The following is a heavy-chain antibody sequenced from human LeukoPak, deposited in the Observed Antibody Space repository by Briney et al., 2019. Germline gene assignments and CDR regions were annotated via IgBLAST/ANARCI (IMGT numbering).Heavy chain of an antibody. CDR2: ISAYNGNT. D-gene: IGHD3-10*01. CDR1: GYTFTDHF. V-gene: IGHV1-18*04. CDR3: ARSYDY. J-gene: IGHJ4*02. Sequence: GASLKVSCKASGYTFTDHFIHWVRQAPGQGLEWMGWISAYNGNTNYAQKLQGRVTMTTDTSTSTAYMELRSLRSDDTAVYYCARSYDYWGQGTLVTVSS.